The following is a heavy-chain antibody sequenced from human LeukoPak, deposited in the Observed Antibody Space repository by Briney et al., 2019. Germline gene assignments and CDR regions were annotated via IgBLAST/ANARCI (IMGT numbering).Heavy chain of an antibody. V-gene: IGHV3-74*01. CDR3: ARDRGSGSFDI. Sequence: GGSLRLSCAASGFTFSTYWMHWVRQAPGKGLVWVSVINSDGSTTSHADSVKGRSTISRDNAKNTLYLQMKSLRAEDTAVYYCARDRGSGSFDIWGQGTMVTVSS. CDR1: GFTFSTYW. CDR2: INSDGSTT. J-gene: IGHJ3*02. D-gene: IGHD3-10*01.